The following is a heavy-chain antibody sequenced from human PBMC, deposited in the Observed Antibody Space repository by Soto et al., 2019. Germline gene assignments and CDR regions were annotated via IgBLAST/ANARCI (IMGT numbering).Heavy chain of an antibody. Sequence: SETLSLTCTVSGGSIISGYWSWIRQPPGKGLEWIGYISHSGDTNYNPSVKSRVTLSVDTPKNQFSLRLSSVTTADTAVYYCAGLRGYAGSPIDYWGQGTLVTVSS. D-gene: IGHD2-15*01. CDR3: AGLRGYAGSPIDY. CDR2: ISHSGDT. J-gene: IGHJ4*02. CDR1: GGSIISGY. V-gene: IGHV4-59*01.